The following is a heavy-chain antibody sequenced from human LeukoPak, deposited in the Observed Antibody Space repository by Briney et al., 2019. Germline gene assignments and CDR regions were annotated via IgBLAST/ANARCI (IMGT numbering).Heavy chain of an antibody. CDR2: ISGSGGNT. CDR3: ANDGMATILDWFDP. CDR1: GFTFSSYA. J-gene: IGHJ5*02. D-gene: IGHD5-24*01. Sequence: GGSLRLSRAASGFTFSSYAMSWVRQAPGKGLEWVSAISGSGGNTYYADSVKGRFTISRDNSKNTLYLHMNTLRAEDTAVYVCANDGMATILDWFDPWGQGTLVTVSS. V-gene: IGHV3-23*01.